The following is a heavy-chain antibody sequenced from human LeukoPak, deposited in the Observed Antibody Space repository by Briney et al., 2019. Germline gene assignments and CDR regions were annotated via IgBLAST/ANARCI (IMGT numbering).Heavy chain of an antibody. J-gene: IGHJ6*03. Sequence: SETLSLTCSVSGGSISSGSYYWSWIRQPAGKGLEWIGRIYTSGSTNYNPSLKSRVTISVDTSKNQFSLKLSSVTAAHTAVYYCARTVKRYYYYYYMDVWGKGTTVTVSS. V-gene: IGHV4-61*02. D-gene: IGHD1-1*01. CDR3: ARTVKRYYYYYYMDV. CDR1: GGSISSGSYY. CDR2: IYTSGST.